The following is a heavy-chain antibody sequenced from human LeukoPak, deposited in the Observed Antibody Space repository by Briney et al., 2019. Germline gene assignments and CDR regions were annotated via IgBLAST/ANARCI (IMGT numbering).Heavy chain of an antibody. Sequence: SETLSLTCTVSGGSISGYYWSWIRQPAGQGLEWIGRIYSNGDTRYNPSLKSRVTMSVDTSKTHLSLKLGPVTAADTAVYYCARAAGAAGGQYFDYWGQGTLVTVSS. V-gene: IGHV4-4*07. CDR3: ARAAGAAGGQYFDY. D-gene: IGHD6-13*01. J-gene: IGHJ4*02. CDR2: IYSNGDT. CDR1: GGSISGYY.